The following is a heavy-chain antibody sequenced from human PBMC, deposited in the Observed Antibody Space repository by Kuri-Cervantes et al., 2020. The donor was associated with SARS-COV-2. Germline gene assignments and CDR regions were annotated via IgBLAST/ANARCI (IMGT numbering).Heavy chain of an antibody. CDR2: INSDGSST. Sequence: GESLKISCAASGFTFSSYWMHWVRQAPGKGLVWVSRINSDGSSTSYADSVKGRFTISRDNAKNTLYLQMNSLRAEDTAVYYCAREESVPLNYWGQGTLVTVSS. CDR3: AREESVPLNY. J-gene: IGHJ4*02. D-gene: IGHD6-19*01. V-gene: IGHV3-74*01. CDR1: GFTFSSYW.